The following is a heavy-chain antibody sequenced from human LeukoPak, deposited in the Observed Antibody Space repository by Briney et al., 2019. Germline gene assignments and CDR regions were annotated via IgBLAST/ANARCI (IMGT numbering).Heavy chain of an antibody. CDR1: GYTFTSYG. J-gene: IGHJ4*02. V-gene: IGHV1-18*01. CDR2: ISAYNGNT. D-gene: IGHD3-3*01. Sequence: ASVKVSCKASGYTFTSYGISWVRQAPGQGLEWMGWISAYNGNTNYAQKLLGRVTMTTDTSTSTAYMELRSLRSDDTAVYYCARGNNYDFWSGRVGNFDYWGQGTLVTVSS. CDR3: ARGNNYDFWSGRVGNFDY.